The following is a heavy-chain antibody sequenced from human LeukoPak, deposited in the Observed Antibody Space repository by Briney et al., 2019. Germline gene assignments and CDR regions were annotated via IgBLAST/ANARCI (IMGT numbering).Heavy chain of an antibody. J-gene: IGHJ4*02. V-gene: IGHV3-7*01. D-gene: IGHD2-21*02. CDR3: ARDFGTIVVVTAIVD. CDR2: INPDGSEK. Sequence: GGSLRLSCAVSGFTFSRYWMSWVRQAPGKGLEWVANINPDGSEKYYVDSVKGRFTISRDNAKNSLYLQMNSLRAEDTAVYYCARDFGTIVVVTAIVDWGQGTLSPSPQ. CDR1: GFTFSRYW.